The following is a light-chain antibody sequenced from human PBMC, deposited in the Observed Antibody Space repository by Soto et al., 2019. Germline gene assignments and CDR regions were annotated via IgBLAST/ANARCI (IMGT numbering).Light chain of an antibody. J-gene: IGKJ4*01. Sequence: DVQMTQSPSSLSASVGDSVTITCRASQSVFNHLSWFHQRPGKGPKLLIYDASSLHAGVPSRFSGNGYGTDFTLTISTVQPEDSAIYYCHQSSSTPLTFGGGTRVELK. CDR1: QSVFNH. CDR2: DAS. CDR3: HQSSSTPLT. V-gene: IGKV1-39*01.